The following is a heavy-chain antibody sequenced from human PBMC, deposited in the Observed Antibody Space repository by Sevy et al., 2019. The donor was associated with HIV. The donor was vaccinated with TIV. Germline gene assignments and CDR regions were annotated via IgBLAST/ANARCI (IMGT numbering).Heavy chain of an antibody. Sequence: GRSLRLSCAASGFTFGSYGMHWVRQAPGKGLEWVAVIWFDGSNQYYGDSVKGRFTISRDNSKNTVYLHMNSLRVDDTAVYYCARESGSDWYLDFWGQGTLVTVSS. J-gene: IGHJ4*02. CDR1: GFTFGSYG. D-gene: IGHD6-19*01. CDR2: IWFDGSNQ. V-gene: IGHV3-33*01. CDR3: ARESGSDWYLDF.